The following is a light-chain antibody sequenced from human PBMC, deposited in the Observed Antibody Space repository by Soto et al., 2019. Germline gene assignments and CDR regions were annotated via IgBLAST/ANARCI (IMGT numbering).Light chain of an antibody. Sequence: DIQVNRSQAALSASVGDRVNITCRASQSISRHLNWYQQKPGKAPNLLIYTASSLQSGVPSRFSGSGSGTDFTLTISSLQPEDFATYYCQLSSSIPLTFGGGTKVDIK. J-gene: IGKJ4*01. CDR1: QSISRH. CDR2: TAS. V-gene: IGKV1-39*01. CDR3: QLSSSIPLT.